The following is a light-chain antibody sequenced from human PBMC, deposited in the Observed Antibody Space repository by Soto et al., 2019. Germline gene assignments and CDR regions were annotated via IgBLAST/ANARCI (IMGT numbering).Light chain of an antibody. J-gene: IGLJ2*01. CDR3: CSYAADVV. Sequence: QLVLTQPASVSGSPGQSITISCTGTSSDVGSYNLVSWYQQHPGKAPKLMIYEGSKRPSGVSNRFSGSKSGNTASLTISGLQAEDEADYYCCSYAADVVFGGGTQLTVL. V-gene: IGLV2-23*01. CDR1: SSDVGSYNL. CDR2: EGS.